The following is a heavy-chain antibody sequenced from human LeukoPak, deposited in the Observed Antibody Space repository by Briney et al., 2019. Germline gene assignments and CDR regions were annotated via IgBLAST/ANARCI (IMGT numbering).Heavy chain of an antibody. CDR2: IRYDGSNK. D-gene: IGHD6-13*01. CDR1: GFTFSSYG. J-gene: IGHJ4*02. V-gene: IGHV3-30*02. Sequence: PGGSLRLSCAASGFTFSSYGMHWVRQAPGKGLEWVAFIRYDGSNKYYADSVKGRFTISRDNSKNTLYLQMNSLRADDTAVYYCAKDRDVAAAGTHRMIHWGQGTLVTVSS. CDR3: AKDRDVAAAGTHRMIH.